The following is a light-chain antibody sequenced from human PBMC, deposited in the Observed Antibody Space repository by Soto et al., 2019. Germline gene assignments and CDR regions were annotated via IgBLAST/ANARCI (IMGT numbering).Light chain of an antibody. CDR2: EVS. Sequence: QSALTQPPSASGSPGQSVTISCTGTSSDVGGYNYVSWYQQHPGKAPKLMIYEVSKRPSGVPDRFSGYKSGNTASLTVSGLQAEDEADYYCSSYAVSNNLSFPFTQFGGGTKLTVL. CDR3: SSYAVSNNLSFPFTQ. CDR1: SSDVGGYNY. V-gene: IGLV2-8*01. J-gene: IGLJ2*01.